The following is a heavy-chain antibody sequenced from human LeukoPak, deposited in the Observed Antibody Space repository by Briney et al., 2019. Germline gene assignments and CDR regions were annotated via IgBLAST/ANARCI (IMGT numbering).Heavy chain of an antibody. D-gene: IGHD4-23*01. CDR2: IYRNDDK. CDR1: GFSLSPSGVG. J-gene: IGHJ4*02. CDR3: ARRKVGGNSVEFDY. V-gene: IGHV2-5*01. Sequence: SGPTLVKPTQTLTLTFTCSGFSLSPSGVGVGWIRQPPGKALEWLALIYRNDDKRYTPSLKSRLTITKNTSKNQVVLTMTNMDPVDTATYFCARRKVGGNSVEFDYWGQGIMVTVSS.